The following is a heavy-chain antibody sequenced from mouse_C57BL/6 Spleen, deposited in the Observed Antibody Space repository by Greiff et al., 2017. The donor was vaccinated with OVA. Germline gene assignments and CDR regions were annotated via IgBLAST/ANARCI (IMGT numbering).Heavy chain of an antibody. J-gene: IGHJ2*01. Sequence: EVQLQQSGPELVKPGASVKISCKASGYTFTDYYMNWVKQSHGKSLEWIGDINPNNGGTSYNQKFKGKATLTVDKSSSTAYMELRSLTSEDSAVYYCARLFYYEYDKEYYFDYWGQGTTLTVSS. CDR2: INPNNGGT. D-gene: IGHD2-4*01. V-gene: IGHV1-26*01. CDR1: GYTFTDYY. CDR3: ARLFYYEYDKEYYFDY.